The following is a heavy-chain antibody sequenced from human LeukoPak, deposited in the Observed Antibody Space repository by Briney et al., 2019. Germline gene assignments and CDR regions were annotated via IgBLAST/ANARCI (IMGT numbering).Heavy chain of an antibody. D-gene: IGHD2-8*01. CDR3: ARRIVLMVYAIQRGPFDY. J-gene: IGHJ4*02. CDR2: INHSGST. Sequence: SETLSLTCAVYGGSFSGYYWSWIRQPPGKGLEWIGEINHSGSTNYNPSLKSRVTISVDTSKNQFSLKLSSVTAADTAVYYCARRIVLMVYAIQRGPFDYWGQGTLVTVSS. V-gene: IGHV4-34*01. CDR1: GGSFSGYY.